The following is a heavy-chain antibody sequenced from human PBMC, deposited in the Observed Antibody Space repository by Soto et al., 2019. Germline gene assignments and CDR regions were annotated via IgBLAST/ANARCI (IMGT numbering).Heavy chain of an antibody. V-gene: IGHV3-23*01. CDR3: AKDTVGGYSFWSGYYSDGLDV. J-gene: IGHJ3*01. CDR2: ISGNGAGT. D-gene: IGHD3-3*01. Sequence: EVKLLESGGGLAQPGGSLRLSCVGSGFTFDSYAISWVRQAPGKGLQWISAISGNGAGTDYAHSVKGRFTISRDNSKNTVHLQMNSRRAEDTALYYCAKDTVGGYSFWSGYYSDGLDVWGQGTMVTVSS. CDR1: GFTFDSYA.